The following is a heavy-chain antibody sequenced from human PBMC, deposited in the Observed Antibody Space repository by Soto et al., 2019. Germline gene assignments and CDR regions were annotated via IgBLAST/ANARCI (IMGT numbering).Heavy chain of an antibody. CDR2: IYPGDSDT. CDR3: ARGDTMIVGYFQH. D-gene: IGHD3-22*01. J-gene: IGHJ1*01. V-gene: IGHV5-51*01. CDR1: GYSFTSYW. Sequence: VESLKISCKGSGYSFTSYWIGWVRQMPGKGLEWIGIIYPGDSDTRYSPSFQGQVTISADKSISTAYLQWSSLKASDTAMYYCARGDTMIVGYFQHWGQGTLVTVSS.